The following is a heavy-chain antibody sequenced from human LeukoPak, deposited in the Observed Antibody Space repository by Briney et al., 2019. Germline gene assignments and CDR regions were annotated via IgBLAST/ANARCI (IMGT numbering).Heavy chain of an antibody. V-gene: IGHV1-46*01. CDR1: GYSFTSNY. CDR3: ARVPYCSNGICYTHYYCDY. CDR2: INPSGGST. J-gene: IGHJ4*02. D-gene: IGHD2-8*01. Sequence: ASVKVSCKASGYSFTSNYIHWVRQAPGQGLEWMGMINPSGGSTTYAQKFQGRDTTTRDTSTSTVYMELSSLRSEDTAVYYCARVPYCSNGICYTHYYCDYWGQGTLVTVSS.